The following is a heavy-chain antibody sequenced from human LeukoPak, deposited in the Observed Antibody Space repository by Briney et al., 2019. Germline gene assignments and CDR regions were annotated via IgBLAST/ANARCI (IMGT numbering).Heavy chain of an antibody. V-gene: IGHV1-18*01. CDR2: ISAYNGNT. CDR3: ARTSNYYYYYMDV. J-gene: IGHJ6*03. Sequence: ASVKLSCKASGSTFTSYGISWVRQSPGQGLEWMGWISAYNGNTNYAQKLQGRVTMTTDTSTSTAYMELRSLRSDDTAVYYCARTSNYYYYYMDVWGKGTTVTVSS. CDR1: GSTFTSYG. D-gene: IGHD2/OR15-2a*01.